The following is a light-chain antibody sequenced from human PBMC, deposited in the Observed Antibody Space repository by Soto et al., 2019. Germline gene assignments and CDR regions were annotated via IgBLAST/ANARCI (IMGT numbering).Light chain of an antibody. Sequence: QSVLTQPPSVSGAPVQRVTISCTGSSSNIGAGYDVHWYQQLLGTAPKLLIYGNSNRPSGVPDRFSGSKSGTSASLAITGLQAEDEADYYCQSYDSSLSGWVFGGGTKLTVL. V-gene: IGLV1-40*01. CDR1: SSNIGAGYD. CDR3: QSYDSSLSGWV. CDR2: GNS. J-gene: IGLJ3*02.